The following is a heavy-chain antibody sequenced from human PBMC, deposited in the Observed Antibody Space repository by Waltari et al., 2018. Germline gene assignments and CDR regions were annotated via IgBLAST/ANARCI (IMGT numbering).Heavy chain of an antibody. CDR1: GFTFSSYS. Sequence: EVQLVESGGGLVQPGGSLRLSCAASGFTFSSYSMNWVRQAPGKGLEWVSYISSSSSTIYYADSVKGRFTISRDNAKNSLYLQMNSLRAEDTAVYYCARSSGWYGGNFQHWGQGTLVTVSS. D-gene: IGHD6-19*01. CDR2: ISSSSSTI. V-gene: IGHV3-48*04. CDR3: ARSSGWYGGNFQH. J-gene: IGHJ1*01.